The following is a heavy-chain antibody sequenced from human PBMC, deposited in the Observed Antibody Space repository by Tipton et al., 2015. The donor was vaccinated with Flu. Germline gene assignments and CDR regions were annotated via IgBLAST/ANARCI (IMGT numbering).Heavy chain of an antibody. CDR2: IYYSGST. J-gene: IGHJ6*02. Sequence: TLSLTCTVSGSSVRGYYWNWIRQSPGKGLEWIGYIYYSGSTNYNPSLKSRVTISVDTSKNQFSLKLSSVTAADTAVYYCARSSYYYDSSGYYFLYYYYGMDVWGQGTTVTVSS. V-gene: IGHV4-59*02. CDR1: GSSVRGYY. D-gene: IGHD3-22*01. CDR3: ARSSYYYDSSGYYFLYYYYGMDV.